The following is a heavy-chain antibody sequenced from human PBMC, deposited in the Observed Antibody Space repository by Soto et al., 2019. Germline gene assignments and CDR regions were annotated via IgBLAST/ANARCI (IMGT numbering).Heavy chain of an antibody. J-gene: IGHJ3*02. CDR3: AILIVVVPAARDAFDI. V-gene: IGHV3-23*01. Sequence: GGSLRLSCAASGFTFSSYAMSWVRQAPGKGLEWVSAISGSGGSTYYADSVKGRFTISRDNSKNTLYLQMNSLRAEDTAVYYCAILIVVVPAARDAFDIWGQRTMVTVSS. CDR1: GFTFSSYA. CDR2: ISGSGGST. D-gene: IGHD2-2*01.